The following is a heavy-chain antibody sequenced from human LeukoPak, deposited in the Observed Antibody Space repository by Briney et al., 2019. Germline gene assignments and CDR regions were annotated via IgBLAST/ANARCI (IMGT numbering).Heavy chain of an antibody. CDR1: GGSISSYY. J-gene: IGHJ4*02. V-gene: IGHV4-59*01. D-gene: IGHD1-26*01. CDR2: IYYSGST. Sequence: PSETLPLTCTVSGGSISSYYWSWIRQPPGKGLEWIGYIYYSGSTNYNPSLKSRVTISVDTSKNQFSLKLSSVTAADTAVYYCARGSYNFDYWGQGTLVTVSS. CDR3: ARGSYNFDY.